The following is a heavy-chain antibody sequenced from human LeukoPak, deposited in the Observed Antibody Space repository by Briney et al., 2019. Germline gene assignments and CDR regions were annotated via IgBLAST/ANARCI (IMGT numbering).Heavy chain of an antibody. CDR3: ARAIYGILTGYGPDYYGMDV. D-gene: IGHD3-9*01. J-gene: IGHJ6*04. CDR1: GYTFTGYY. V-gene: IGHV1-2*04. Sequence: GSVKVSCKASGYTFTGYYMHWVRQAPGQGLEWMGWINPNSGGTNYAQKFQGWVTMTRDTAISTAYMELSRLRSDDTAVYYCARAIYGILTGYGPDYYGMDVWGKGTTVTVSS. CDR2: INPNSGGT.